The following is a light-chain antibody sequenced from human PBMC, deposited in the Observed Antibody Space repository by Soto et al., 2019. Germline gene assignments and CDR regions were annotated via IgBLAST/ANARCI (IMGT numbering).Light chain of an antibody. CDR2: END. CDR3: GTWDSSLSGYV. V-gene: IGLV1-51*02. J-gene: IGLJ1*01. CDR1: TSNIGNNY. Sequence: QSVLTRPPSGSTAPGQKVTISCSGRTSNIGNNYVSWFQQLPGTAPKLLIYENDKRPSGIPDRFSGSTSGTSATLGITGLQTGDEADYYCGTWDSSLSGYVFATGTKVTVL.